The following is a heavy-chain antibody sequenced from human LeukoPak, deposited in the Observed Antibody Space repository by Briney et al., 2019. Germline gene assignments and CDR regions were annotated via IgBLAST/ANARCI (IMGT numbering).Heavy chain of an antibody. Sequence: GGSLRLSCAASGFTISSFGMHWVRQAPGKGLEWVAFIRIDGSNNYARSVQGRFVISRDNSKNTLHLQMNNVRPDDTAVYYCAKDVAPFGSSGWFINWFDPWGQGTLVTVSS. CDR3: AKDVAPFGSSGWFINWFDP. D-gene: IGHD6-19*01. CDR2: IRIDGSN. V-gene: IGHV3-30*02. CDR1: GFTISSFG. J-gene: IGHJ5*02.